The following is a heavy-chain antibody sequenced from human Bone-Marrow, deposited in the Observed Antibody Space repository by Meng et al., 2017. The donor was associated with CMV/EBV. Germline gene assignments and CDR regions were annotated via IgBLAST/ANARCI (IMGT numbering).Heavy chain of an antibody. Sequence: GESLKISCAASGFTFSSYSMNWVRQAPGKGLEWVSYISSSTSSIYYADSVKGRFTISRDNAKNSLYLQMNSLRAGDTAVYYCARQLVFWGQGTRVTGSS. J-gene: IGHJ4*02. D-gene: IGHD6-6*01. CDR2: ISSSTSSI. CDR1: GFTFSSYS. V-gene: IGHV3-48*04. CDR3: ARQLVF.